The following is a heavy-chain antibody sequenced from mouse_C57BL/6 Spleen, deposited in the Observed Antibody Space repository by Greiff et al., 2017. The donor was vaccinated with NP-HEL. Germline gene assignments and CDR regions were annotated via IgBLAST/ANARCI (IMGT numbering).Heavy chain of an antibody. D-gene: IGHD1-1*01. Sequence: EVQLQQSGPELVKPGDSVKISCKASGYSFTGYFMNWVMQSHGKSLEWIGRINPYNGDTFYNQKFKGKATLTVDKSSSTAHMELRSLTSEDSAVYYCARGDYGSRDFDYWGQGTTLTVSS. V-gene: IGHV1-20*01. J-gene: IGHJ2*01. CDR2: INPYNGDT. CDR1: GYSFTGYF. CDR3: ARGDYGSRDFDY.